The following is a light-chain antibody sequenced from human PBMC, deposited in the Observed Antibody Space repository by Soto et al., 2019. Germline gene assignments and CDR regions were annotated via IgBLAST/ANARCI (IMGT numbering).Light chain of an antibody. CDR1: QSVSSTY. Sequence: EIVLTQSPGTLSLSPGERATLSCRASQSVSSTYLAWYQQKPGQAPRLLIYGASSRATGIPDRFSASGSGTDFTLTISRLEPEDFAVYYCQQYGSSPPYTFGQGTKVDIK. V-gene: IGKV3-20*01. CDR2: GAS. CDR3: QQYGSSPPYT. J-gene: IGKJ2*01.